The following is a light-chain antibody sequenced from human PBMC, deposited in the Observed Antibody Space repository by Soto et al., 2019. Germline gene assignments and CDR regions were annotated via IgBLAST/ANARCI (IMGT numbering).Light chain of an antibody. CDR1: QTISYW. CDR3: QQYNSYPLT. CDR2: KAS. V-gene: IGKV1-5*03. J-gene: IGKJ4*01. Sequence: DIQVTQSPSTLSASVGDRVSITCRASQTISYWLAWYQQKPGKAPKLLIYKASSLESGVPSRFSGSGSGTEFTLTISSLQPDDFATYYCQQYNSYPLTFGGGTRWIS.